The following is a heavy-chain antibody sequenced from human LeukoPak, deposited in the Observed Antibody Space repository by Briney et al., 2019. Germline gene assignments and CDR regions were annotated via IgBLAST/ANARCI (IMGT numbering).Heavy chain of an antibody. Sequence: PSETLSLTCTVSGGSITSFYWSWIRQPPGKGLEWIGYIYYSGSTNYNPSFKSRVTISVDTSKNQFSLNLSSVTAADTAVYYCARRGRAQGPLSLWGQGTMVTVSS. V-gene: IGHV4-59*01. CDR3: ARRGRAQGPLSL. CDR2: IYYSGST. J-gene: IGHJ3*01. D-gene: IGHD2-15*01. CDR1: GGSITSFY.